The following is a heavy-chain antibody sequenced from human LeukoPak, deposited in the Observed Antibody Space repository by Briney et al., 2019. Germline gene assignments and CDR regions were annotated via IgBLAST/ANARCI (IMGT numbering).Heavy chain of an antibody. CDR2: ISSSSSYI. V-gene: IGHV3-21*01. CDR1: GFTLSSYS. CDR3: ARDSAEDSSSSRFDP. D-gene: IGHD6-6*01. Sequence: GGSLRLSCAASGFTLSSYSMNWVRQAPGKGLEWVSSISSSSSYIYYADSVKGRFTISRDNAKNSLYLQMNSLRAEDTAVYYCARDSAEDSSSSRFDPWGQGTLVTVSS. J-gene: IGHJ5*02.